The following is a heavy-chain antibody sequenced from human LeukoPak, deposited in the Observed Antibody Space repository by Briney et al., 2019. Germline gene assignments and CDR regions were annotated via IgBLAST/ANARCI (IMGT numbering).Heavy chain of an antibody. CDR2: IIPILGIA. CDR3: ARDGINTPFDY. CDR1: GGTFSSYA. J-gene: IGHJ4*02. Sequence: SVKVSCKASGGTFSSYAISWVRQAPGQGLEWMGRIIPILGIANYAQKFQGRVTITADKSTSTAYMELSSLRSEDTAVYYCARDGINTPFDYWGQGTLVTVPS. D-gene: IGHD1-14*01. V-gene: IGHV1-69*04.